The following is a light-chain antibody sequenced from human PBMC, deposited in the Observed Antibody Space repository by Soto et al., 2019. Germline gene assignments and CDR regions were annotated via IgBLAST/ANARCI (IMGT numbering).Light chain of an antibody. Sequence: VLTQPPSVSGAPGQRVTISCTGSSSNIGAGYDVHWYQQLPGTAPKLLIYGNSNRPSGVPDRFSGSKSGTSASLAITGLQAEDEAEYYCQSYDSSLSVVFGGGTKVTVL. J-gene: IGLJ2*01. CDR2: GNS. CDR3: QSYDSSLSVV. V-gene: IGLV1-40*01. CDR1: SSNIGAGYD.